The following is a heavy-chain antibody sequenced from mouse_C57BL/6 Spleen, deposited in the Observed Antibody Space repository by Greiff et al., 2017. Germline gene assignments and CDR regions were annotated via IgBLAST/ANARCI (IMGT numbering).Heavy chain of an antibody. D-gene: IGHD2-2*01. CDR2: INYDGSST. CDR3: ARESYYGYDGYFDY. V-gene: IGHV5-16*01. Sequence: EVQVVESEGGLVQPGSSMKLSCTASGFTFSDYYMAWVRQVPEKGLEWVANINYDGSSTYYLDSLKSRFIISRDNAKNILYLQMSSLKSEDTATYECARESYYGYDGYFDYWGQGTTLTVSS. CDR1: GFTFSDYY. J-gene: IGHJ2*01.